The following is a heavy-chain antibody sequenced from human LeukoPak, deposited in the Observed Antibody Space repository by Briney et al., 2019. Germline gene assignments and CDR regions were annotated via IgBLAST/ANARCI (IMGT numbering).Heavy chain of an antibody. Sequence: GGSLRLSCAASGFTVSSNYMSWVRQAPGKGLEWVSVIYSGGSTYYADSVKGRFTISRDNSKNTLYLQMNSLRAEDTAVYYCARDPYCSSTSCQFDYWGQGTLVTVCS. CDR1: GFTVSSNY. J-gene: IGHJ4*02. CDR2: IYSGGST. D-gene: IGHD2-2*01. V-gene: IGHV3-53*01. CDR3: ARDPYCSSTSCQFDY.